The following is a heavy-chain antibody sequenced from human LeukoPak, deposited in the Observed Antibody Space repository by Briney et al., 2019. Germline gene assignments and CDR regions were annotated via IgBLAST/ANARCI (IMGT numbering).Heavy chain of an antibody. J-gene: IGHJ6*02. CDR3: STWAFYHGLDV. D-gene: IGHD2/OR15-2a*01. CDR2: IHADGVRT. V-gene: IGHV3-43*02. Sequence: PGGSLRLSCAASGFAFADYAMHWVGQIPGKGLKSVAHIHADGVRTFYADSVKGRFTVSRDNGKNSLFLQMDSLTSDDTALYYCSTWAFYHGLDVWGQGATVIVSS. CDR1: GFAFADYA.